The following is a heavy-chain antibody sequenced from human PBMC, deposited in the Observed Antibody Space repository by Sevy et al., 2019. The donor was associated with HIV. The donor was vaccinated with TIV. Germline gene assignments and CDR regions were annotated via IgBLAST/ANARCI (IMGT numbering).Heavy chain of an antibody. J-gene: IGHJ4*02. CDR3: ARGNRGYYGSGLSGFDY. CDR2: IYYSGST. Sequence: SETLSLTCTVSGGSISSYYWSWIRQPPGKGLEWIGYIYYSGSTNYNPSLKSRVTISVDTSKNQFSLKLSSVTAADTAVYYCARGNRGYYGSGLSGFDYWGQGPLVTVSS. CDR1: GGSISSYY. V-gene: IGHV4-59*01. D-gene: IGHD3-10*01.